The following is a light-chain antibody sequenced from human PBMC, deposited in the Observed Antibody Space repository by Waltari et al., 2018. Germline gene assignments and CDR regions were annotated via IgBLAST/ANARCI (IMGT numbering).Light chain of an antibody. CDR3: SSFTSSTTLV. V-gene: IGLV2-14*01. CDR1: NSYIGAYNY. J-gene: IGLJ2*01. CDR2: DVH. Sequence: QSALTQPASVSGSPGQSITISCTGTNSYIGAYNYISWYPQHPGKAPKLMIYDVHNRPSGISNRFSGSKSGDTASLTISGLQADDEADYYCSSFTSSTTLVFGGGTKLTVL.